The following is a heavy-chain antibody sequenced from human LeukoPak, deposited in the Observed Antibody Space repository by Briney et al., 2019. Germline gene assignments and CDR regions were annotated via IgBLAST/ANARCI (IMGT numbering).Heavy chain of an antibody. CDR1: GGSFSGYY. CDR3: ARGSLHYYYDSSGYFDY. D-gene: IGHD3-22*01. CDR2: INHSGST. J-gene: IGHJ4*02. Sequence: SETLSLTCAVYGGSFSGYYWSWIRQPPGKGLEWIGEINHSGSTNYNPSLKSRVSIAVDTSKNQISLKLSSVTAADTAVYYCARGSLHYYYDSSGYFDYWGQGTLVTVSS. V-gene: IGHV4-34*01.